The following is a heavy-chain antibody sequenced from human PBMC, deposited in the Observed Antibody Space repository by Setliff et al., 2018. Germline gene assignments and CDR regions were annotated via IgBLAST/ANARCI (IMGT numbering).Heavy chain of an antibody. Sequence: NPGGSLRLSCAASGFTFSDYYMSWIRQAPGKGLEWVSYISSSGSTIYYADSVRGRFTISRDNAKNSLYLQMNSLRAEDTAVYYCARADLWFGELWYWGQGTLVTVSS. V-gene: IGHV3-11*01. D-gene: IGHD3-10*01. J-gene: IGHJ4*02. CDR1: GFTFSDYY. CDR2: ISSSGSTI. CDR3: ARADLWFGELWY.